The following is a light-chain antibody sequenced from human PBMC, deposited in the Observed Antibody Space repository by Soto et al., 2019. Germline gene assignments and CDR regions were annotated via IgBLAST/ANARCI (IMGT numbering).Light chain of an antibody. CDR3: QQRYAWPALT. CDR2: DAS. V-gene: IGKV3-11*01. J-gene: IGKJ4*01. Sequence: EIVLTQSPGTLSLSPGERATVSCRASQSVHTNLAWYQQKPGQAPRLLIYDASIRATGIPARFSGSGSGTDFSLTISSLAPEDFAVYYCQQRYAWPALTFGGGTKVEIK. CDR1: QSVHTN.